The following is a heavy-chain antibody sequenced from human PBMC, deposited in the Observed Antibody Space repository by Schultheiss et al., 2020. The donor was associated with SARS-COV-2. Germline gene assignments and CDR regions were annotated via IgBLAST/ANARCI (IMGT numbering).Heavy chain of an antibody. J-gene: IGHJ4*02. D-gene: IGHD2-2*01. CDR2: IKQDGSEK. CDR1: GFTFSSYW. V-gene: IGHV3-7*03. CDR3: AREEGRYCSSTSCYEGRDY. Sequence: GGSLRLSCAASGFTFSSYWMSWVRQAPGKGLEWVANIKQDGSEKYYVDSVKGRFTISRDNAKNSLYLQMNSLRAEDTAVYYCAREEGRYCSSTSCYEGRDYWGQGTLVTVSS.